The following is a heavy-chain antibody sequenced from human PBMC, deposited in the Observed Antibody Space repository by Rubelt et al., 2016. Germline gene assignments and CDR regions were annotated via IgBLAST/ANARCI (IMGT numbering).Heavy chain of an antibody. Sequence: GRFTISRDNSKNTLYLQMNSLRAEDTAVYYCAKCRLWFGELREYDYWGQGTLVTVSS. CDR3: AKCRLWFGELREYDY. D-gene: IGHD3-10*01. V-gene: IGHV3-23*01. J-gene: IGHJ4*02.